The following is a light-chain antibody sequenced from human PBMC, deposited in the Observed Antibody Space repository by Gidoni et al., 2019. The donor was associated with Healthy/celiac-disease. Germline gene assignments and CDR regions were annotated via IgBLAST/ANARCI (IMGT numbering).Light chain of an antibody. V-gene: IGKV3-20*01. J-gene: IGKJ4*01. CDR1: QSVSSSY. CDR2: GAS. CDR3: QQYGSP. Sequence: EIVLTQSPGTLSLSPGERATLSCRASQSVSSSYLAWYQQKPGQAPRHLIYGASSRATGIPDRFSGSGSGTDFTLTISRLEPEDFAVYYCQQYGSPFGGGTKVEIK.